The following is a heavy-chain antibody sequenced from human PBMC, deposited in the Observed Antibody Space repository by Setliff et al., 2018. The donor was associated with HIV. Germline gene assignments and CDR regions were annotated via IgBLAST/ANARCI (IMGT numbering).Heavy chain of an antibody. Sequence: LSLTCIVSGYSVSSGYYWGWIRQPPGKGLQWIGAMYDSETTYYNPSLKSRVTMSVDAARNRFSLKLSSVTAADTAIYYCARHQKVSFMSDHWGQGMLVTVSS. V-gene: IGHV4-38-2*02. D-gene: IGHD3-16*01. CDR2: MYDSETT. CDR1: GYSVSSGYY. CDR3: ARHQKVSFMSDH. J-gene: IGHJ4*02.